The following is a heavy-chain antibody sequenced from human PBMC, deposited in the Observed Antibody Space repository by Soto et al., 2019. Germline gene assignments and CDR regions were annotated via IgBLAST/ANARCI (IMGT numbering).Heavy chain of an antibody. Sequence: GGSLRLSCAASGFTFSSYGMHWVRQAPGKGLEWVAVIWYDGSNKYYADSVKGRFTISRDNSKNTLYLQMNSLRAEDTAVYYCARERTNRYSGYGRGRFLDYWGQGTLVTVSS. CDR2: IWYDGSNK. J-gene: IGHJ4*02. V-gene: IGHV3-33*01. D-gene: IGHD5-12*01. CDR1: GFTFSSYG. CDR3: ARERTNRYSGYGRGRFLDY.